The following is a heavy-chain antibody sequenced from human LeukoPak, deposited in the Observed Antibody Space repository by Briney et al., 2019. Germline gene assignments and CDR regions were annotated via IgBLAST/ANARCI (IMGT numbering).Heavy chain of an antibody. CDR3: AREGSYCSSTSCQLYYFDY. CDR1: GGSISSGGYY. Sequence: SETLSLTCTVSGGSISSGGYYWSWIRQHPGKGLEWIGYIYYSGSTYYNPSLKSRVTISVDTSKNQFSLKLSSVTAADTAVYYCAREGSYCSSTSCQLYYFDYWGQGTLVTVSS. J-gene: IGHJ4*02. V-gene: IGHV4-31*03. CDR2: IYYSGST. D-gene: IGHD2-2*01.